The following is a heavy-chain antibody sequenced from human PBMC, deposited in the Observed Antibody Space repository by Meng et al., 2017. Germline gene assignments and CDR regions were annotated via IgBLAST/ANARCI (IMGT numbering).Heavy chain of an antibody. CDR3: ARANFGY. CDR1: GFTFSDHY. Sequence: GESLKISCAASGFTFSDHYMDWVRQAPGKGLEWVSSISSSSSYIYYADSVKGRFTISRDNAKNSLYLQMNSLRAEDTAVYYCARANFGYWGQGTLVTVSS. CDR2: ISSSSSYI. J-gene: IGHJ4*02. V-gene: IGHV3-21*01.